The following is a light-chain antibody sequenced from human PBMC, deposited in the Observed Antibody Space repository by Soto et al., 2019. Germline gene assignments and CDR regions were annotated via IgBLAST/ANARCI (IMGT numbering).Light chain of an antibody. CDR3: LQFYSYSGA. J-gene: IGKJ1*01. Sequence: DIQMTQSPSTLSASVGDRVTITGRASQSISNWLAWFQQKPGKAPKLLIYDASTLESGVPSRFSGSGSGTEFTLTISSLQPDDFATYYCLQFYSYSGAFGQGTRVEIK. CDR2: DAS. V-gene: IGKV1-5*01. CDR1: QSISNW.